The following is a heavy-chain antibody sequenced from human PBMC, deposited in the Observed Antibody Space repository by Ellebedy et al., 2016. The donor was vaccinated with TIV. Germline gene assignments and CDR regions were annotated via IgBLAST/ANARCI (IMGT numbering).Heavy chain of an antibody. CDR2: IWYDGSNQ. Sequence: PGGSLRLSCYASGFTFHHYGMHWVRQAPGKGLEWVALIWYDGSNQDYADSVRDRFTISRDNSNNTLYLQMNSLRAEDTAVYYCTRDFGHAYGFYNFFDPWGLGTLVTVSS. J-gene: IGHJ5*02. D-gene: IGHD3-10*01. CDR3: TRDFGHAYGFYNFFDP. V-gene: IGHV3-33*08. CDR1: GFTFHHYG.